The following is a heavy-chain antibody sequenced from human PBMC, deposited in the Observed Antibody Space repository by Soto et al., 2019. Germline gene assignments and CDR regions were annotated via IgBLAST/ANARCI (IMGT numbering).Heavy chain of an antibody. CDR1: GFTVSSNY. V-gene: IGHV3-53*01. CDR2: IYSGGST. J-gene: IGHJ4*02. Sequence: EVQLVESGGGLIQPGGSLRLSCAASGFTVSSNYMSWVRQAPGKGLEWVSVIYSGGSTYYADSVKGRFTISRDNSKNTLDLQMNSLRAEDTAVYYCVSSGWSYYFDYWGQGTLVTVSS. D-gene: IGHD6-19*01. CDR3: VSSGWSYYFDY.